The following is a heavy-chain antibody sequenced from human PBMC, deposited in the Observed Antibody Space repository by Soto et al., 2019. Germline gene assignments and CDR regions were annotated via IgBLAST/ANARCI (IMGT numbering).Heavy chain of an antibody. Sequence: SQTLSLTCAISGDSVSSNSAAWNWIRQSPSRGLEWLGRTYYRSKWYNDYAVSVKSRITINPDTSKNQFSLQLNSVTPEDTAVYYCARDLTAYYDFWSGYPALYDYYYGMDVWGQGTTVTVSS. V-gene: IGHV6-1*01. J-gene: IGHJ6*02. D-gene: IGHD3-3*01. CDR2: TYYRSKWYN. CDR1: GDSVSSNSAA. CDR3: ARDLTAYYDFWSGYPALYDYYYGMDV.